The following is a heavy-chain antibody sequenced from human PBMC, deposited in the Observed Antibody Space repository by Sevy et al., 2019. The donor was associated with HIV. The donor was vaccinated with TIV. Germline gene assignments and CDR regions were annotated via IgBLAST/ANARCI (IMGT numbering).Heavy chain of an antibody. CDR1: GGSISSGGYY. V-gene: IGHV4-31*03. CDR3: ARTEDGYNFHDY. D-gene: IGHD5-12*01. J-gene: IGHJ4*02. CDR2: IYYSGST. Sequence: SETLSLTCTVSGGSISSGGYYWSWIRQHPGKGLEWIGYIYYSGSTYYNPSLKSRVTISVDTSKNQFSLKLSSVTAADTAVYYCARTEDGYNFHDYWGQGTLVTVSS.